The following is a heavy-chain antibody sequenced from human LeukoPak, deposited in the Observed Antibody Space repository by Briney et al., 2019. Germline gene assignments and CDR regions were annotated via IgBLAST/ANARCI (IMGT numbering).Heavy chain of an antibody. J-gene: IGHJ4*02. CDR2: TYYRSKWYN. Sequence: SQTLSLTCDISGDSVSSNSAAWNWIRQSPSRGLEWPGRTYYRSKWYNDYAVSVKSRITINPDTSKNQLSLQVNSVTPEDTAVYYCAREAQETYCGGDCSQLDYWGQGTLVTVSS. V-gene: IGHV6-1*01. CDR3: AREAQETYCGGDCSQLDY. D-gene: IGHD2-21*02. CDR1: GDSVSSNSAA.